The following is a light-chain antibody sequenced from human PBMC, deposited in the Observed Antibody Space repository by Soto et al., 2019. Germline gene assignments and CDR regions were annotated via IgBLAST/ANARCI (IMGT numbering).Light chain of an antibody. V-gene: IGKV1-39*01. CDR3: QQSYSAPWT. Sequence: IHTAQLSSSLSASVGDRVTITCXASQSISRSLGWYQQKPGRVPKLLIYSASSLQSGVPSRFSGSGSGTDFTLTISSLQPEDFATYFCQQSYSAPWTFGQGTKVDI. J-gene: IGKJ1*01. CDR2: SAS. CDR1: QSISRS.